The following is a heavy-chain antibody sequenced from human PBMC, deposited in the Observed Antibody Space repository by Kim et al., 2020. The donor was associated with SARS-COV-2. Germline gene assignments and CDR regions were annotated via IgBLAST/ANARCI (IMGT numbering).Heavy chain of an antibody. V-gene: IGHV3-74*01. CDR2: IYRDGSST. Sequence: GGSLRLSCAASGFTFSSYWMHWVRQAPGKGLVWVSRIYRDGSSTSYAYSMKGLFTPSSDNAKNTLLLQKNRLRADNTTFYYFPRGSGYFDYWGQGTLVTV. CDR3: PRGSGYFDY. D-gene: IGHD3-3*01. CDR1: GFTFSSYW. J-gene: IGHJ4*02.